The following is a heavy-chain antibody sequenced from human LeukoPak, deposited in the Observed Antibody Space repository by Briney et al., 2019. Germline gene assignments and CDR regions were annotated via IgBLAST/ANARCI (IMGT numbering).Heavy chain of an antibody. CDR2: IIPILGIA. CDR3: ARRYSYGSFDY. J-gene: IGHJ4*02. V-gene: IGHV1-69*04. Sequence: GSSVKVSCKASGGTFSSYAISWVRQAPGQGLEWMGRIIPILGIANYAQKFQGRVTITADKSTSTAYMELSSLRSEDTAVYYCARRYSYGSFDYWGQGTLVTVSS. D-gene: IGHD5-18*01. CDR1: GGTFSSYA.